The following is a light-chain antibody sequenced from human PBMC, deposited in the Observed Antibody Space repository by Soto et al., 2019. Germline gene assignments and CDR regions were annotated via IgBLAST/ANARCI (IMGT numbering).Light chain of an antibody. Sequence: QSALTHPASVSGSPGQSITISCTGTSSDVGGYNYVSWHQQHPGKAPKLMIYDVSNRPSGVSNRFSGSKSGNTASLTIAGLQAEDEADYYCSSYTTSGSLVFGGGTTLTVL. J-gene: IGLJ2*01. CDR1: SSDVGGYNY. V-gene: IGLV2-14*01. CDR3: SSYTTSGSLV. CDR2: DVS.